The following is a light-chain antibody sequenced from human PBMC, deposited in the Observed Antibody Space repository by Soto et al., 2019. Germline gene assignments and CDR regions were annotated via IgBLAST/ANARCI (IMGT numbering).Light chain of an antibody. V-gene: IGLV2-23*02. CDR3: CSYAGDGVV. J-gene: IGLJ2*01. CDR1: NSDVGRYDH. CDR2: DVN. Sequence: QSALTQPASVSGSPGQSIIVSCTGTNSDVGRYDHVSWLQHSPGKAPKVVIYDVNNRPSGVSNRFSGSKSDNTAALTISGLQAEDEGDYYCCSYAGDGVVFGGRTKVTVL.